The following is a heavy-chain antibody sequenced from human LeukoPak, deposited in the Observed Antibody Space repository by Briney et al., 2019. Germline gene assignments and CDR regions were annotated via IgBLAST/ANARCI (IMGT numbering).Heavy chain of an antibody. D-gene: IGHD4-23*01. Sequence: GGSLRLSCAASGFTFSGYAMHWVRQAPGKGLECVAVVSHDETKKNYGESVKGRFTISRDNSANLVYLQMDSLTIEDTAVYFCARDWGRGNSYYFDYWGQGTLVTVSS. J-gene: IGHJ4*02. CDR1: GFTFSGYA. CDR3: ARDWGRGNSYYFDY. CDR2: VSHDETKK. V-gene: IGHV3-30*04.